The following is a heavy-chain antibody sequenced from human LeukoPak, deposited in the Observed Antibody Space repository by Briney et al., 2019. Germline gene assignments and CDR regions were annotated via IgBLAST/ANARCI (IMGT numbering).Heavy chain of an antibody. D-gene: IGHD3-10*01. V-gene: IGHV3-30-3*02. J-gene: IGHJ4*02. Sequence: GRSLRLSCAASGFTFSSYAMHWVRQAPGKGLEWVAVISYDGSNKYYADSVKGRFTISRDNSKNTLYLQMNSLRVEDTATYYCAKLKVFGSGSWDYWGQGSLVTVSS. CDR2: ISYDGSNK. CDR3: AKLKVFGSGSWDY. CDR1: GFTFSSYA.